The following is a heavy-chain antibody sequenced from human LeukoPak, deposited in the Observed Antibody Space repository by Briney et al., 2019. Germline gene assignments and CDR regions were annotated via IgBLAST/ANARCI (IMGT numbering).Heavy chain of an antibody. V-gene: IGHV3-9*01. CDR3: ARGYLITGYYYYMDV. D-gene: IGHD5-24*01. CDR2: ISWNSGSI. Sequence: GGSLRLSCAASGFTFDDYAMHWVRQAPGKGLEWVSGISWNSGSIGYADSVKGRFTISRDNAKNSLYLQMNSLRAEDTAVYYCARGYLITGYYYYMDVWGKGTTVTVSS. CDR1: GFTFDDYA. J-gene: IGHJ6*03.